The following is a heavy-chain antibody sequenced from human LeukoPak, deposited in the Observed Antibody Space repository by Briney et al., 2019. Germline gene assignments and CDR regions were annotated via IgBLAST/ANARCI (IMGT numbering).Heavy chain of an antibody. Sequence: GGSLRLSCAVSGFTVRSYWMSWVRQAPGKGLEWVSSISSSRSCIFYADSVKGRFTVSRDNAKNSLYLQMNSLRAEDTAIYYCARDYQYGYSTNWYHLAQIDYWGQGTLVTVSS. CDR1: GFTVRSYW. CDR3: ARDYQYGYSTNWYHLAQIDY. D-gene: IGHD2/OR15-2a*01. CDR2: ISSSRSCI. V-gene: IGHV3-21*01. J-gene: IGHJ4*02.